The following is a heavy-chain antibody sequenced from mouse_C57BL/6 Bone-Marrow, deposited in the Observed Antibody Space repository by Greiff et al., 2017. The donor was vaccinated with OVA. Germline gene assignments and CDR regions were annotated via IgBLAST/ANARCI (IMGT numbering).Heavy chain of an antibody. CDR3: ARDITTVVHFAMDY. Sequence: EVQPQESGPELVKPGDSVKISCKASGYSFTGYFMNWVMQSHGKSLEWIGRINPYNGDTFYNQKFKGKATLTVDKSSSTAHMELRSLTSEDSAVYYCARDITTVVHFAMDYWGQGTSVTVSS. CDR2: INPYNGDT. D-gene: IGHD1-1*01. CDR1: GYSFTGYF. J-gene: IGHJ4*01. V-gene: IGHV1-20*01.